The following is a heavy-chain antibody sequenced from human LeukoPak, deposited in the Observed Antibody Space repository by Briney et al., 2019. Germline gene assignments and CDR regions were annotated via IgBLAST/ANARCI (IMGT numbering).Heavy chain of an antibody. CDR2: IYPGDSDT. D-gene: IGHD3-22*01. V-gene: IGHV5-51*01. CDR1: GYSFTSYW. CDR3: ARRRYYDSSGYYYNKDAFDI. J-gene: IGHJ3*02. Sequence: GESLKISCKGSGYSFTSYWIGWVRQMPGKGLEWMGIIYPGDSDTRYSPSFQGQVTISADKSISTAYLQWSSLKASDTAMYYCARRRYYDSSGYYYNKDAFDIWGQGTTVTVSS.